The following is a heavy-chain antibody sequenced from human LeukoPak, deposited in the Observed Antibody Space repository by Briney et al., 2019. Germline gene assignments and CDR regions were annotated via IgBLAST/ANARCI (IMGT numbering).Heavy chain of an antibody. CDR2: IYYSGST. CDR3: ARVSAAAGYYYYYYMDV. V-gene: IGHV4-31*03. J-gene: IGHJ6*03. CDR1: GGSISSGGYY. Sequence: SQTLSLTCTVSGGSISSGGYYWSWIRQHPGKGLEWIGYIYYSGSTYYNPSLKSRVTISVDTSKNQFSLKLSSVTAADTAVYYCARVSAAAGYYYYYYMDVWGKGTTVTVSS. D-gene: IGHD6-13*01.